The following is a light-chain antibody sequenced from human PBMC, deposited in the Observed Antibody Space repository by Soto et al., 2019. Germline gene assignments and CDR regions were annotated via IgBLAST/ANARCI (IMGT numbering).Light chain of an antibody. CDR3: QQYETSPRT. CDR2: GAS. V-gene: IGKV3-20*01. CDR1: QSVSIF. J-gene: IGKJ1*01. Sequence: EIVLTQSPATLSLSPGERATLSCRASQSVSIFLTWYQQKPGQAPRLLIYGASSRATGIPDRFSGSGSGTDFTLTISRLEPEDFAVYYCQQYETSPRTFGQGTKVDIK.